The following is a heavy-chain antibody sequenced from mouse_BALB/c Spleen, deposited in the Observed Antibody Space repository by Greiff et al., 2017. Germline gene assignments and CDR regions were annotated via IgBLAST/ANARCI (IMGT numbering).Heavy chain of an antibody. D-gene: IGHD3-2*01. J-gene: IGHJ3*01. CDR3: ARSRQLGLPLFAY. CDR1: GYSITSDYA. V-gene: IGHV3-2*02. Sequence: EVQLVESGPGLVKPSQSLSLTCTVTGYSITSDYAWNWIRQFPGNKLEWMGYISYSGSTSYNPSLKSRISITRDTSKNQFFLQLNSVTTEDTATYYCARSRQLGLPLFAYWGQGTLVTVSA. CDR2: ISYSGST.